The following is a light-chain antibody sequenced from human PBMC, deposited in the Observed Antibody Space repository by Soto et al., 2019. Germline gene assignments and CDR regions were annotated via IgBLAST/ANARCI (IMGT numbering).Light chain of an antibody. CDR2: GAS. CDR3: QQYNNWPWYT. CDR1: QSVSSN. Sequence: EIVMTQSPATLSVSPGERATLSCRASQSVSSNLAWYQQKPGQAPRLLIYGASTRATGIPARFSGSGSGTESTLTISSLQSEDFAVYYCQQYNNWPWYTFGQGTKVDIK. J-gene: IGKJ2*01. V-gene: IGKV3-15*01.